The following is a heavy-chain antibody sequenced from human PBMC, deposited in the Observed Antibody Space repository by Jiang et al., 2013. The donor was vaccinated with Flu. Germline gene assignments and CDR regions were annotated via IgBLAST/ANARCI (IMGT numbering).Heavy chain of an antibody. V-gene: IGHV4-34*01. J-gene: IGHJ4*02. Sequence: LLKPSETLSLTCAVYGGSFSGYYWSWIRQPPGKGLEWIGEINHSGSTNXNPSLKSRVTISVDTSKNQFSLKLSSVTAADTAVYYCARHAYGGNSPLDYWGQGTLVTVSS. CDR1: GGSFSGYY. CDR2: INHSGST. D-gene: IGHD4-23*01. CDR3: ARHAYGGNSPLDY.